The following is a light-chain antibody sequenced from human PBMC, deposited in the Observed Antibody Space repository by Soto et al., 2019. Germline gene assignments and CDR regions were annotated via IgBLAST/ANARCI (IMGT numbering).Light chain of an antibody. CDR1: QSVSSN. J-gene: IGKJ4*01. CDR3: QQYNDWPLT. V-gene: IGKV3-15*01. Sequence: IVMKQSPATLSVTPGERATLSCRASQSVSSNLAWYQQKPGQAPRLLIYGASTRATGIPARFSGSGSGTEFTLTISSLQSEDSAVYYCQQYNDWPLTFAGGTKVDIK. CDR2: GAS.